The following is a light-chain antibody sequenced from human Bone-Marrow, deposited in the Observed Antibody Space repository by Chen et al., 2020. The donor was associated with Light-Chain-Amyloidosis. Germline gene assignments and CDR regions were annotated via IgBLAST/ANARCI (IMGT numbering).Light chain of an antibody. CDR3: RPAGSSGTYEVM. CDR2: RDT. J-gene: IGLJ3*02. V-gene: IGLV3-25*03. Sequence: SYELTQPPSVSVSPGQTARITCSGDDLPTKYAYWYQQKPGQAPVLVIHRDTERPSGISERFSGANAGATASWTISGVKAVVESVYHCRPAGSSGTYEVMFGGGGKLTVL. CDR1: DLPTKY.